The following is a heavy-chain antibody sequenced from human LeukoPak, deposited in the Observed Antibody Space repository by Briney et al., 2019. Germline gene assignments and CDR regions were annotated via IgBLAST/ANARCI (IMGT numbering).Heavy chain of an antibody. D-gene: IGHD2-2*01. CDR3: ARDGPTAAPFDY. V-gene: IGHV1-46*01. J-gene: IGHJ4*02. CDR2: INPSGCST. CDR1: GYRFTSYD. Sequence: GASVKVSCKASGYRFTSYDMHWVRQAPGQGLEWMGIINPSGCSTSYAQRFQGRVAMTRDTSTTTVYMEVNSLTSEDTAVYFCARDGPTAAPFDYWGQGTLVTVSS.